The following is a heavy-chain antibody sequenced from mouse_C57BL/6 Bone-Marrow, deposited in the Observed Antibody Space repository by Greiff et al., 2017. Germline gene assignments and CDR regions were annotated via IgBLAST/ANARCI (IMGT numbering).Heavy chain of an antibody. Sequence: VQLQQPGAELVKPGASVKLSCKASGYTFTNYWMHWVKQRPGQGLEWIGMMNPNGGSPDYNEKFKSEATLSVDKSSRTAYMELSSLTSEDTAVYYCTRIAYWGQGTLVTVSA. CDR2: MNPNGGSP. J-gene: IGHJ3*01. CDR1: GYTFTNYW. CDR3: TRIAY. V-gene: IGHV1-64*01.